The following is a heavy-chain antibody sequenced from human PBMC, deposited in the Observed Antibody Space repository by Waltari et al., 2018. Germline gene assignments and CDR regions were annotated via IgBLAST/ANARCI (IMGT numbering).Heavy chain of an antibody. D-gene: IGHD3-22*01. CDR1: GGTSSIYA. J-gene: IGHJ3*02. CDR2: LSPIVGRA. CDR3: ARAGGRIVVAPFDI. V-gene: IGHV1-69*05. Sequence: QVHLVQSGAEVKKPGSSLKVSCKTSGGTSSIYAISWYRQSPGQGLEWMGGLSPIVGRANYAQKFQGRGTIHTDESTSTADMELSSLRSEDTAGYYCARAGGRIVVAPFDIWGQGTMVTVSS.